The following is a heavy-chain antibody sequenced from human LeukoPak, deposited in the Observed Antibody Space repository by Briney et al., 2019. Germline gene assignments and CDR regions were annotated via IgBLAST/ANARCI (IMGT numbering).Heavy chain of an antibody. Sequence: GGSLRLSCSVSGFTVGSKYMTWVRQAPGKGLEWVSILYSGGSKYYADSVKGRFTISRDDSKNTLYLPMSGMRAEDTAMYYCARGPSTGELDYRGQGALVTVAS. D-gene: IGHD7-27*01. J-gene: IGHJ4*02. CDR2: LYSGGSK. CDR1: GFTVGSKY. V-gene: IGHV3-66*01. CDR3: ARGPSTGELDY.